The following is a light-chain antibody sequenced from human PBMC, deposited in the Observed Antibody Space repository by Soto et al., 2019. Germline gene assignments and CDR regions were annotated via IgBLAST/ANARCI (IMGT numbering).Light chain of an antibody. CDR2: LNT. J-gene: IGLJ1*01. CDR1: SSSIERNT. CDR3: ATWDESLNILYV. Sequence: QSVLTQPPSASGTPGRRVTISCSGDSSSIERNTLSWYQQLPGMAPKLLIYLNTRRPSGVPDRFSVSKSGTSDNVALSRPQSEDEDEYYCATWDESLNILYVFGNGTKVTV. V-gene: IGLV1-44*01.